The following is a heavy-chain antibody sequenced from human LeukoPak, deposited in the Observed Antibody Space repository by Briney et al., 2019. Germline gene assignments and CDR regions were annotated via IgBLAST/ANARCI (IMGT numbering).Heavy chain of an antibody. J-gene: IGHJ3*02. Sequence: GGSLRLSCAASGFTFDDYAMHWVRQAPGKGLEWVSGISWNSGSIGYADSVKGRFTISRDNAKNSLYLQMSSRRAEDTAVYYCARDSVYPPGVGATKGGGYNAFDIWGQGTMVTVSS. CDR2: ISWNSGSI. D-gene: IGHD1-26*01. CDR1: GFTFDDYA. CDR3: ARDSVYPPGVGATKGGGYNAFDI. V-gene: IGHV3-9*01.